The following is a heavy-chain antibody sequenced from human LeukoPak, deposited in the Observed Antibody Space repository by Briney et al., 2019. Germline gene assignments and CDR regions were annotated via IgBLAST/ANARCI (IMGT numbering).Heavy chain of an antibody. Sequence: GGSLRLSCAASGFTFSSYSMNWVRQAPGKGLEWVSYISSSSSTIYYADSVKGRFTISRDNAKNSLYLQMNSLRAEDTAVYYCARDDHGITGTCFDYWGQGTLVTVSS. V-gene: IGHV3-48*04. CDR1: GFTFSSYS. CDR2: ISSSSSTI. CDR3: ARDDHGITGTCFDY. J-gene: IGHJ4*02. D-gene: IGHD1-7*01.